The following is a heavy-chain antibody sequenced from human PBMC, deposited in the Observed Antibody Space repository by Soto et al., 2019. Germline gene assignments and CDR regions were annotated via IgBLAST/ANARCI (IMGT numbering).Heavy chain of an antibody. CDR1: GFTFSVYA. CDR2: ISGSGDTT. V-gene: IGHV3-23*01. J-gene: IGHJ6*02. Sequence: GGSLRLSCAASGFTFSVYAMSWVRQAPGKGLEWVSAISGSGDTTYYADSVKGRFTISRDNSKNTLSLQMNSLRAEDTAVYYCAKPLGGYYYYGMDVWGQGTTVTVSS. CDR3: AKPLGGYYYYGMDV.